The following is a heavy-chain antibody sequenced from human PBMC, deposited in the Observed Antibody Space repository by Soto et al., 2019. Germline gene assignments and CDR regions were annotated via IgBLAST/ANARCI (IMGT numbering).Heavy chain of an antibody. CDR3: TRSGSSPYYYGMDV. CDR1: GFTFSSYW. J-gene: IGHJ6*02. Sequence: GGSLRLSCAASGFTFSSYWMHWVRQAPGKGLVWVSRINSGGSNTNYADSVKGRFTISRDNAKNTLYLQMNSLRAEDTAVYYCTRSGSSPYYYGMDVWGQGTTVTVSS. V-gene: IGHV3-74*01. CDR2: INSGGSNT. D-gene: IGHD6-6*01.